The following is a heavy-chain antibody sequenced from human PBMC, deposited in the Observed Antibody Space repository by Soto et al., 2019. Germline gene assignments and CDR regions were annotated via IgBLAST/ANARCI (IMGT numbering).Heavy chain of an antibody. Sequence: SETLSLTCTVSGGSISTVGYSWSWIRQPPGKGLEWIGYIYHSGNTFYNPSLKSRVTISVHTSKNQFSLKLSSVTAADTAVYYCARARKGSGSDYYYHYGMDVWGKGTTVTVSS. V-gene: IGHV4-30-2*01. CDR1: GGSISTVGYS. CDR3: ARARKGSGSDYYYHYGMDV. D-gene: IGHD3-3*01. J-gene: IGHJ6*04. CDR2: IYHSGNT.